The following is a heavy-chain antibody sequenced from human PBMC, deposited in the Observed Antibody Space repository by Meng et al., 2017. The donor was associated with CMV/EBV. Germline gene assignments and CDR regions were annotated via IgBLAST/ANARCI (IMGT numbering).Heavy chain of an antibody. D-gene: IGHD3-3*01. V-gene: IGHV1-8*01. CDR2: MNPNSGNT. Sequence: ASVKVSCKASGYTFTSYDINWVRQATGQGLEWMGWMNPNSGNTGYAQKFQGRVTMTRNTSISTAYMELSSLRSEDTAVYYCARDRDVLRFLEWLSPNYYYYYGMDVWGQGTTVTVSS. CDR1: GYTFTSYD. CDR3: ARDRDVLRFLEWLSPNYYYYYGMDV. J-gene: IGHJ6*02.